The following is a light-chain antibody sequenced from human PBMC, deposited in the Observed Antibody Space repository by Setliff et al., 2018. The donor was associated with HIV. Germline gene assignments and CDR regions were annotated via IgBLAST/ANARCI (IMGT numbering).Light chain of an antibody. J-gene: IGLJ1*01. Sequence: QSALAQPASVSGSPGQSITISCTGNSSDVGTYDLVSWYQQHPGKAPQLTIFEVNKRPSGVSDRFSGSKSGNTASLAITGLQAEDEADYYCQSYDSSLSGDVFGTGTKVTVL. CDR3: QSYDSSLSGDV. V-gene: IGLV2-14*02. CDR2: EVN. CDR1: SSDVGTYDL.